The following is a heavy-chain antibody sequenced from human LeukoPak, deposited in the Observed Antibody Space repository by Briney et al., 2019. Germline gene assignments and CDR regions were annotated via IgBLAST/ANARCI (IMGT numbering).Heavy chain of an antibody. D-gene: IGHD2-2*01. CDR3: ARDAFGYCSSTSCYPNWFDP. CDR2: IYTSGST. V-gene: IGHV4-4*09. Sequence: SETLSLTCTVSGGSISSYYWSWIRQPPGKGLEWIGYIYTSGSTNYNPSLKSRVTISVDTSKNQFSLKLSSVTAADTAVYYCARDAFGYCSSTSCYPNWFDPWGQGTLVTVSS. CDR1: GGSISSYY. J-gene: IGHJ5*02.